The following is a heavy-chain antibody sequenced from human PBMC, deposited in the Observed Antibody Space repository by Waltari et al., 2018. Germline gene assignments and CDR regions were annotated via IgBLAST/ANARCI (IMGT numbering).Heavy chain of an antibody. CDR3: AKTSGILPYYFDY. V-gene: IGHV3-23*01. D-gene: IGHD2-21*01. Sequence: EVQLLESGGGLVQPGGSLRLSCAASGFTFSSYAMSWVRQAPGKGLEWVSGISGRGGSTYYADSVKGRFTISRDNSKNTLYLQMNSLRAEDTAVYYCAKTSGILPYYFDYWGQGTLVTVSS. CDR1: GFTFSSYA. CDR2: ISGRGGST. J-gene: IGHJ4*02.